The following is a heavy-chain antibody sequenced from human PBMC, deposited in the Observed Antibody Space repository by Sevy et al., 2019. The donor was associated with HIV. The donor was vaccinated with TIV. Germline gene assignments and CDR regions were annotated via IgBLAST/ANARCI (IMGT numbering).Heavy chain of an antibody. Sequence: GGSLRPSCAASGFTFSTYWMTWVRQAPGKGLEWVAKINQDGSEKYYVDSVKGRFAISRDNSKNSLYLQMNSLKAEDTAVYYCARDSGAFDIWGQGTMVTVSS. CDR3: ARDSGAFDI. D-gene: IGHD5-12*01. V-gene: IGHV3-7*01. CDR2: INQDGSEK. J-gene: IGHJ3*02. CDR1: GFTFSTYW.